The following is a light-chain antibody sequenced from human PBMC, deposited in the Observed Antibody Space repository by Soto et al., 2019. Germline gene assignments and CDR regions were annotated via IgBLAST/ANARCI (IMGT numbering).Light chain of an antibody. CDR1: QSISSY. CDR2: AAS. J-gene: IGKJ3*01. CDR3: QQSYSTPNT. Sequence: DIQITQSPSSLSACVGYRVTITCRASQSISSYLNWYQQKPGKAPKLLIYAASSLQSGVPSRFSGSGSGTDFTLTISSLQPEDFATYYCQQSYSTPNTFGPGTKVDIK. V-gene: IGKV1-39*01.